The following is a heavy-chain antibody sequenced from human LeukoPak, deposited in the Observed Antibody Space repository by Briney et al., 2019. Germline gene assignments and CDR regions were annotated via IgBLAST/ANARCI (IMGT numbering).Heavy chain of an antibody. J-gene: IGHJ4*02. CDR3: ACPKPDY. CDR2: ITSDGTTS. Sequence: GGSLRLSCAASGFTFSSWYMYWVRQRPGKGLEWLCRITSDGTTSYYADSVRGRFTISRDNAKNTLYLQMNSLTDEDTAVYYCACPKPDYWGQGTLVTVSS. V-gene: IGHV3-74*01. CDR1: GFTFSSWY.